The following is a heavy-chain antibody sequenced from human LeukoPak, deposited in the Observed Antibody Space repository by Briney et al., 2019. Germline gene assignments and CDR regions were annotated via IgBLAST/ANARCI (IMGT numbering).Heavy chain of an antibody. Sequence: SETLSLTCTVSGGSISSYYWSWIRQPAGKGLEWIGRIYTSGSTNYNPSLKSRVTISVDTSKNQFSLKLSSVTAADTAVYYCARVNYGSGSYFSPHYYFDYWGQGTLVTVSS. J-gene: IGHJ4*02. V-gene: IGHV4-4*07. CDR1: GGSISSYY. D-gene: IGHD3-10*01. CDR2: IYTSGST. CDR3: ARVNYGSGSYFSPHYYFDY.